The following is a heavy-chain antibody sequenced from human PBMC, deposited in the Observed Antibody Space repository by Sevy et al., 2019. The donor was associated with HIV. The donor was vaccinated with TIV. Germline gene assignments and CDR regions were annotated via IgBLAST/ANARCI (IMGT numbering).Heavy chain of an antibody. CDR3: TRDRNSRNYYMDV. J-gene: IGHJ6*03. CDR1: GFTFGDHA. CDR2: IRSKAYGGTT. Sequence: GGSLRLSCTASGFTFGDHAMSWFHQAPGKGLEWVGFIRSKAYGGTTEYAASVKGRFTISRDDSNSIAYLQMNSLKTEETAMYYCTRDRNSRNYYMDVWGKGTTVTVSS. V-gene: IGHV3-49*03. D-gene: IGHD6-13*01.